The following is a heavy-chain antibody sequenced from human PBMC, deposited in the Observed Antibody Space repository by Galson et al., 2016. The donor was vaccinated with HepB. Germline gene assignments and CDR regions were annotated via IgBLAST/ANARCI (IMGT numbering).Heavy chain of an antibody. V-gene: IGHV5-10-1*01. CDR3: ARLLYYDSKDLDV. CDR1: GYSFTSYW. CDR2: IDPSDSYT. Sequence: QSGAEVKKPGESLRISCKGSGYSFTSYWISWVRQMPGKGLEWMGRIDPSDSYTNYSPSFQGPVTIPADESINTAYRQWSSLKASDTAMYYCARLLYYDSKDLDVWGHGTTVTVSS. J-gene: IGHJ6*02. D-gene: IGHD3-22*01.